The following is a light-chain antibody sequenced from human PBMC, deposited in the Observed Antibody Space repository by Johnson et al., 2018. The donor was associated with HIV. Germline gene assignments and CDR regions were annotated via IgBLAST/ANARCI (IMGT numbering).Light chain of an antibody. V-gene: IGLV1-51*02. CDR2: ENN. J-gene: IGLJ1*01. CDR1: SSNIGNND. CDR3: GTWDSSLSAGGV. Sequence: QSVLTQPPSVSAAPGQKVTISCSGSSSNIGNNDVSWYQHLPGTAPKLLIYENNKRPSGIPDRFSGSKSGTSATLGITGLQTGDEADYYCGTWDSSLSAGGVFGTGTKVTVL.